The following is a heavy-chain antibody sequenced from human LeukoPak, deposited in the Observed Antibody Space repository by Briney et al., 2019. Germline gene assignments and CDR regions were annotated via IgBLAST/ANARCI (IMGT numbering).Heavy chain of an antibody. CDR2: IYHSGST. J-gene: IGHJ5*02. CDR1: GYSISSGYY. Sequence: SETLSLTCTVSGYSISSGYYWGWIRQPPGKGLEWIGSIYHSGSTYYNPSLKSRVTISVDTSKNQFSLKLSSVTAADTAVYYCARDYYDFWSGYYGWFDPWGQGTLVTVSS. D-gene: IGHD3-3*01. V-gene: IGHV4-38-2*02. CDR3: ARDYYDFWSGYYGWFDP.